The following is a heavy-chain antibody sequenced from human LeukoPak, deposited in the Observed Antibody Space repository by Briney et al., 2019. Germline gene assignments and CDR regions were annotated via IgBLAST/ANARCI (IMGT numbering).Heavy chain of an antibody. V-gene: IGHV4-34*01. CDR2: IYYSGST. CDR3: ARHVASRYCSSTSCYIFDY. J-gene: IGHJ4*02. CDR1: GGSFSGYY. D-gene: IGHD2-2*01. Sequence: SETLSLTCAVYGGSFSGYYWSWIRQPPGKGLEWIGSIYYSGSTYYNPSLKSRVTISVDTSKNQFSLKLSSVTAADTAVYYCARHVASRYCSSTSCYIFDYWGQGTLVTVSS.